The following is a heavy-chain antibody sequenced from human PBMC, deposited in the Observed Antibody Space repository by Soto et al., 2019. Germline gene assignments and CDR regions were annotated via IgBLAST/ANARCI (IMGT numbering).Heavy chain of an antibody. J-gene: IGHJ3*02. CDR1: GFTFIDYP. CDR3: ASTSYYADSSGSPEAFDI. D-gene: IGHD3-22*01. Sequence: GSLKLSCAASGFTFIDYPIGWVRQAPGQGLEWGSVIYSGGSTYYEDSVTRRFPISRDNTKNTLYLQMNSLSAEDTAVYYCASTSYYADSSGSPEAFDIWGQGTMVTVSS. CDR2: IYSGGST. V-gene: IGHV3-53*01.